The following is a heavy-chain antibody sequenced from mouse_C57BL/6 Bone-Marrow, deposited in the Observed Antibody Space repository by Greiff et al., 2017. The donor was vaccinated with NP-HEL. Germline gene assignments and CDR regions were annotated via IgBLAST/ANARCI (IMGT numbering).Heavy chain of an antibody. CDR3: IFSNYVAD. CDR2: IDPENGDT. Sequence: VQLQQSGAELVRPGASVKLSCTASGFNIKDDYMHWVKQRPEQGLEWIGWIDPENGDTEYASKFQGKATITADTSSNTAYLQLSSLTSEDTAVYYCIFSNYVADWGQGTLVTVSA. CDR1: GFNIKDDY. V-gene: IGHV14-4*01. D-gene: IGHD2-5*01. J-gene: IGHJ3*01.